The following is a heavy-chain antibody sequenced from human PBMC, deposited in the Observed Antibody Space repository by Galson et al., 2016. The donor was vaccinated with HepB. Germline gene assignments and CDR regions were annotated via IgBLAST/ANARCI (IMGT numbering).Heavy chain of an antibody. Sequence: SVKVSCKASGYTFPSYGISWARQAPGQGLEWMGWVSGYNGNTKYAQKFQARVTMTRDKPTTTAYMELRSLRPDDTAVYYCVRDDDFWAGHYSTYFDYWGQGTRVTVSS. J-gene: IGHJ4*02. CDR1: GYTFPSYG. CDR3: VRDDDFWAGHYSTYFDY. V-gene: IGHV1-18*01. D-gene: IGHD3/OR15-3a*01. CDR2: VSGYNGNT.